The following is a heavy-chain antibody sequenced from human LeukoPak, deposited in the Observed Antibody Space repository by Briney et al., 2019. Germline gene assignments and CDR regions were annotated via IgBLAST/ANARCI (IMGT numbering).Heavy chain of an antibody. D-gene: IGHD2-2*01. CDR3: ATPLCSSTNCYLNTSPGVS. V-gene: IGHV3-11*04. CDR1: GFTFSDYY. Sequence: PGGSLRLSCAASGFTFSDYYMSWIRQAPGKGLEWVSYISSSGSTIYYADSVKGRFTISRDNAKNSLYLQMNSLRAEDTAVYYCATPLCSSTNCYLNTSPGVSWGQGTQVTVSS. J-gene: IGHJ5*02. CDR2: ISSSGSTI.